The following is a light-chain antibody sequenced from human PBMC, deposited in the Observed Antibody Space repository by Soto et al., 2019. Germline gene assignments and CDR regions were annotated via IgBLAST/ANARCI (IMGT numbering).Light chain of an antibody. Sequence: EIVLTQSPATLSLSPGERAILSCRASQSVGTYLAWYQQKPGQAPRLLIYDASNRATGIPARFGGSGSGTDFTLTINSLEPEDFAVYDCQQRSNWPGTFGPGTKVDIK. CDR1: QSVGTY. CDR3: QQRSNWPGT. J-gene: IGKJ3*01. V-gene: IGKV3-11*01. CDR2: DAS.